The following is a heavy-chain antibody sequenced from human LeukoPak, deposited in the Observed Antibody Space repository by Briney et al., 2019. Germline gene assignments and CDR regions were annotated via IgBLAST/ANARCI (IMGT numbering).Heavy chain of an antibody. CDR1: GGSISSYY. J-gene: IGHJ4*02. CDR2: IYYSGST. CDR3: ARLAAGEYYFDY. D-gene: IGHD6-19*01. V-gene: IGHV4-59*01. Sequence: SETLTLTCTVSGGSISSYYWSWIRQPPGKGLEWIGYIYYSGSTNYNPSLKSRVTISVDTSKNQFSLKLSSVTAADTAVYYCARLAAGEYYFDYWGQGTLVTVSS.